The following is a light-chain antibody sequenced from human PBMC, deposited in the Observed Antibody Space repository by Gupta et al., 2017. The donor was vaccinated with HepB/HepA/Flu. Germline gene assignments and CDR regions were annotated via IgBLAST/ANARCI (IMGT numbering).Light chain of an antibody. J-gene: IGLJ2*01. CDR1: ALPKQY. V-gene: IGLV3-25*03. CDR3: QSADSSGTYVV. Sequence: SYELTQPPSVSVSPGQTARITCSGDALPKQYAYWYQQKPGQAPVLVIDKDSERPSGIPERFSGSSSGTTVTVTISGVQAEDEADYYCQSADSSGTYVVFGGGTKLTVL. CDR2: KDS.